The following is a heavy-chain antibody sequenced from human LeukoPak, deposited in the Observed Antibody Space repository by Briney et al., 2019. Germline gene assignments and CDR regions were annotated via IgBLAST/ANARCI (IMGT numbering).Heavy chain of an antibody. CDR2: MNPNSGNT. CDR3: ARGNYDILTGYSADPDY. V-gene: IGHV1-8*01. CDR1: GYTFTSYD. D-gene: IGHD3-9*01. Sequence: ASVKVSCKASGYTFTSYDISWVRQATGQGLEWMGWMNPNSGNTGYAQKFQGRVTMTRNTSISTAYMELSSLRSEDTAVYYCARGNYDILTGYSADPDYWGQGTLVTVSS. J-gene: IGHJ4*02.